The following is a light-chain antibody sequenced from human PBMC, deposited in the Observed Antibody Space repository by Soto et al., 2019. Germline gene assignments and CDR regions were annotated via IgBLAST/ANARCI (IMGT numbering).Light chain of an antibody. CDR2: DAS. Sequence: EVVLTQSPATLSLSPGERATLSCGASQSVGRFLAWYQQRRGQAPSLLIYDASERATGIPSRFSGSGTGTDFTLTISSLEPEDFAVYYCQQRSNWPPTFGQGSKLEMK. CDR1: QSVGRF. CDR3: QQRSNWPPT. J-gene: IGKJ2*01. V-gene: IGKV3-11*01.